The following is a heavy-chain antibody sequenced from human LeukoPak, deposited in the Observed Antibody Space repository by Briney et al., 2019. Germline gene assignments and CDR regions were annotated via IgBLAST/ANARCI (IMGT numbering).Heavy chain of an antibody. CDR1: GGSFSGYY. J-gene: IGHJ2*01. CDR3: ASSGSFPYWYFDL. Sequence: KSSETLSLTCAVYGGSFSGYYWSWIRQPPGKGLEWIGYIYYSGSTNYNPSLKSRVTISVDTSKDQFSLKLSSVTAADTAVYYCASSGSFPYWYFDLWGRGTLVTVSS. D-gene: IGHD1-26*01. CDR2: IYYSGST. V-gene: IGHV4-59*01.